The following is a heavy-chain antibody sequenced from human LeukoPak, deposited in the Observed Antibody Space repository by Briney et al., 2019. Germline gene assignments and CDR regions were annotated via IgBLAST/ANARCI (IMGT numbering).Heavy chain of an antibody. CDR2: ISWNSGSI. V-gene: IGHV3-9*01. CDR3: ARVHLRYNWNYSAFDI. D-gene: IGHD1-7*01. Sequence: GGSLRLSCAASGFTFDDYAMHWVRQAPGKGLEWVSGISWNSGSIGYADSVKGRFTISRDNAKNSLYLQMNSLRAEDTAVYYCARVHLRYNWNYSAFDIWGQGTMVTVSS. J-gene: IGHJ3*02. CDR1: GFTFDDYA.